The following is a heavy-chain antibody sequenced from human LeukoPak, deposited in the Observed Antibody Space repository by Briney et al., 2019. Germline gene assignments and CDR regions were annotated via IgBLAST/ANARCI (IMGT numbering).Heavy chain of an antibody. CDR3: AGGSGYDFRIDD. Sequence: GGSLKIPCQGSGYLLTSYWIGWVRQLPGKGLEWMGIIYPGDSDTRFSQPFQGQVTHSTDKSISTAYLQWSGLKAPGTAMYLWAGGSGYDFRIDDWGQGTLGTGSS. V-gene: IGHV5-51*01. J-gene: IGHJ4*02. CDR1: GYLLTSYW. CDR2: IYPGDSDT. D-gene: IGHD5-12*01.